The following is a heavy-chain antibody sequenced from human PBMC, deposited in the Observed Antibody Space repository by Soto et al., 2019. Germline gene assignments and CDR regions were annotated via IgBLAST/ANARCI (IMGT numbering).Heavy chain of an antibody. CDR2: INHSGST. CDR1: GGSFSGYY. CDR3: VGGAAAGTEGY. J-gene: IGHJ4*02. Sequence: SETLSLTCAVYGGSFSGYYWSWIRQPPGKGLEWIGEINHSGSTNYNPSLKSRVTISVDTSKNQFSLKLSSVTAADTAVYYCVGGAAAGTEGYWGQGTLVTDSS. V-gene: IGHV4-34*01. D-gene: IGHD6-13*01.